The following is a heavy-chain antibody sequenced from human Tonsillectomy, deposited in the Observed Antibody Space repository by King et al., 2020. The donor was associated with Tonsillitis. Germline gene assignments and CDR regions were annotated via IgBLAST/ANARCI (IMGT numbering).Heavy chain of an antibody. CDR1: GFTFSSYW. CDR3: ARDPTYYYDSSGYYYSHFDY. D-gene: IGHD3-22*01. CDR2: IKQDGSEK. J-gene: IGHJ4*02. Sequence: VQLVESGGGLVQPGGSLRLSCAASGFTFSSYWMTWVRQAPGKGLEWVANIKQDGSEKYYVDSVKGRFTISRENAKNSLYLQMNSLRAEDTAVYYCARDPTYYYDSSGYYYSHFDYWGQGTLVTVSS. V-gene: IGHV3-7*04.